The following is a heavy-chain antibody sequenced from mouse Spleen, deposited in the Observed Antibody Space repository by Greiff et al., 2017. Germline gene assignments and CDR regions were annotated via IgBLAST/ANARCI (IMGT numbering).Heavy chain of an antibody. CDR3: ARDGGNYPLPMDY. CDR2: ISYDGSN. J-gene: IGHJ4*01. V-gene: IGHV3-6*01. CDR1: GYSITSGYY. D-gene: IGHD2-1*01. Sequence: EVKLMESGPGLVKPSQSLSLTCSVTGYSITSGYYWNWIRQFPGNKLEWMGYISYDGSNNYNPSLKNRISITRDTSKNQFFLKLNSVTTEDTATYYCARDGGNYPLPMDYWGQGTSVTVSS.